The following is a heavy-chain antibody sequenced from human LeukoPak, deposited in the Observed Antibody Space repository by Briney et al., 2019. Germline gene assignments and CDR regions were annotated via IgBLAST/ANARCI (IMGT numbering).Heavy chain of an antibody. D-gene: IGHD3-16*01. CDR2: IRYDGSDK. J-gene: IGHJ4*02. CDR3: AKDQGFGYGIDF. CDR1: GFTFSIYG. V-gene: IGHV3-30*02. Sequence: GGSLRLSCAASGFTFSIYGMHWVRQAPGKGLEWVVFIRYDGSDKYYADAVKGRFTISRDNSKKTLYLQMNSLRVEDTAVYYCAKDQGFGYGIDFWGQGTLVTVSS.